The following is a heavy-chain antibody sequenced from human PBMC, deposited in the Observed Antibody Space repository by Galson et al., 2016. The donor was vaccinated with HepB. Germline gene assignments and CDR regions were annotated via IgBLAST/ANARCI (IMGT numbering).Heavy chain of an antibody. V-gene: IGHV6-1*01. J-gene: IGHJ3*01. CDR3: ARGGPNWNNGAFDL. Sequence: CAISGDSVSSDVLAWNWLRQSPSRGLEWLGRTYYRSRWNTDYEASLKGRLTVNPDTSKNQFSLELRSVTPEDTAVYYCARGGPNWNNGAFDLWGQGTTVTVSS. CDR2: TYYRSRWNT. CDR1: GDSVSSDVLA. D-gene: IGHD1/OR15-1a*01.